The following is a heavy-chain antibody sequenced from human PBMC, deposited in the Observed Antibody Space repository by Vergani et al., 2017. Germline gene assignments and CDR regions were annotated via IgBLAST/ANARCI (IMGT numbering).Heavy chain of an antibody. J-gene: IGHJ6*03. CDR2: IDHTGRP. V-gene: IGHV4-34*01. CDR3: ARVNTETNCHLYCYYYMDV. D-gene: IGHD4-11*01. CDR1: GGSFTSYH. Sequence: QVQLQQWGGGLLKPSETLSLTCVVNGGSFTSYHWTWIRQSPGEGLEWVGDIDHTGRPDYNPSLKSRLTMSVDKSRNQFSLPLNSVTATDTAIYFCARVNTETNCHLYCYYYMDVWGQGTAVTVS.